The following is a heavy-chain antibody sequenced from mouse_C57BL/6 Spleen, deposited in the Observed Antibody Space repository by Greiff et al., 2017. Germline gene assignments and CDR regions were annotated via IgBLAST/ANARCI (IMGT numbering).Heavy chain of an antibody. D-gene: IGHD1-1*01. CDR3: ASSYYYGSSYEAMDY. CDR2: IRNKANGYTP. J-gene: IGHJ4*01. CDR1: GFPFTDYY. V-gene: IGHV7-3*01. Sequence: EVKLVESGGGLVQPGGSLSLSCAASGFPFTDYYMSWVRQPPGKALEWLGFIRNKANGYTPEYSASVKGRFTISRDNSQSILYLQMNALRAEDSATYYCASSYYYGSSYEAMDYWGQGTSVTVSS.